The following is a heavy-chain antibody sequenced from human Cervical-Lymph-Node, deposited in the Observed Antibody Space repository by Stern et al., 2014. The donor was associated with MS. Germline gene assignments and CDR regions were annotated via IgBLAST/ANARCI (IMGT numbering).Heavy chain of an antibody. Sequence: QVQLQQWGAGLLKPSETLSLTCAVYGGSFSGYYWSWIRQPPGKGLEWIGEINHSGSTNYNPSLQSRVTISVDTSKNQFSLKLSSVTAADTAVYYCAQDSRGDFQHWGQGTLVTVSS. CDR3: AQDSRGDFQH. CDR2: INHSGST. CDR1: GGSFSGYY. J-gene: IGHJ1*01. D-gene: IGHD6-13*01. V-gene: IGHV4-34*01.